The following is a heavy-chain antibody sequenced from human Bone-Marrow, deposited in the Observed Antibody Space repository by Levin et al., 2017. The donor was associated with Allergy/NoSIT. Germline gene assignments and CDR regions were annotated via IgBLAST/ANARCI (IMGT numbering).Heavy chain of an antibody. D-gene: IGHD2-15*01. Sequence: SVKVSCTASGGTFQSYIVTWVRQAPGQGLEWVGSVIPIFGTVNVAQEFQERVTINADTTKSTVYMELTSLTSQDTAVFFCARERRMGRTDALDIWGQGT. CDR3: ARERRMGRTDALDI. CDR2: VIPIFGTV. CDR1: GGTFQSYI. J-gene: IGHJ3*02. V-gene: IGHV1-69*08.